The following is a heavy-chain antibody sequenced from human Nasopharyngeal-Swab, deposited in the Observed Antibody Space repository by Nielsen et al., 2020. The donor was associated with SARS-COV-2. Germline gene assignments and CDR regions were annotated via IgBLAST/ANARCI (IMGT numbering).Heavy chain of an antibody. Sequence: GGSLRLSCAASGFTFSSYGMHWVRQAPGKGLEWVAVISYDGSNKYYADSVKGRFTISRDNSKNTLYLQMNSLRAEDTAVYYCARDRSGYFLDYWGQGTLVTVSS. CDR2: ISYDGSNK. V-gene: IGHV3-30*03. CDR3: ARDRSGYFLDY. J-gene: IGHJ4*02. CDR1: GFTFSSYG. D-gene: IGHD3-22*01.